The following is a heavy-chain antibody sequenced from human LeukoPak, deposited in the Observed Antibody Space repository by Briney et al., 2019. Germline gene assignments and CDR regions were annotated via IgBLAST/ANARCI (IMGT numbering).Heavy chain of an antibody. Sequence: GEALKISWKGSGYSFTYYLICLGRPMPGEGVGRVGIIYPGDSDTRYSPSFQRQVTISADNSISTASLQWRGLTASDTAMYYCAREPDSSGYSFDYWDQGTLLTVSS. D-gene: IGHD3-22*01. V-gene: IGHV5-51*01. CDR1: GYSFTYYL. J-gene: IGHJ4*02. CDR3: AREPDSSGYSFDY. CDR2: IYPGDSDT.